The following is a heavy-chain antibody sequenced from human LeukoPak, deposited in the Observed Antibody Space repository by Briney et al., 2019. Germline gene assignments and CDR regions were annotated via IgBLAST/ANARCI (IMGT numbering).Heavy chain of an antibody. CDR2: IIPIFGTA. Sequence: SVKVSCRASGGTFSSYAISWVRQAPGQGLEWMGGIIPIFGTANYAQKFQGRVTITADESTSTAYMELSSLRSEDTAVYYCASGDYVWGSYRVDYWGQGTLVTVSS. CDR3: ASGDYVWGSYRVDY. D-gene: IGHD3-16*02. J-gene: IGHJ4*02. V-gene: IGHV1-69*13. CDR1: GGTFSSYA.